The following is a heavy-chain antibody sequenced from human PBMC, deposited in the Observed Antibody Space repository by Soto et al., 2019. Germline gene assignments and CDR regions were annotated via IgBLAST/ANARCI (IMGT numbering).Heavy chain of an antibody. CDR3: ARDKEGLGIYYYYYGMDV. D-gene: IGHD7-27*01. CDR2: ISSSSSYT. V-gene: IGHV3-11*06. J-gene: IGHJ6*02. Sequence: QVQLVESGGGLVKPGGSLRLSCAASGFTFSDYYMSWIRQAPGKGLEWVSYISSSSSYTNYADSVKGRFTISRDNAKNSLYLQMNSLRAEDTAVYYCARDKEGLGIYYYYYGMDVWGQGTTVTVSS. CDR1: GFTFSDYY.